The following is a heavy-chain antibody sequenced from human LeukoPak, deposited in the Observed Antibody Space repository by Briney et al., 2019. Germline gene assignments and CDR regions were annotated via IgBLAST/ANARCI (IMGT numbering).Heavy chain of an antibody. CDR2: ISGSGGST. CDR3: ASHYDCSGGSCFPSGGFDP. J-gene: IGHJ5*02. D-gene: IGHD2-15*01. V-gene: IGHV3-23*01. CDR1: GFTFSSYA. Sequence: GGSLRLSCAASGFTFSSYAMSWVRQVPGKGLEWVSAISGSGGSTYYADSVKGRFTISRDNSKNTLYLQMNSLRAEDTAVYYCASHYDCSGGSCFPSGGFDPWGQGTLVTVSS.